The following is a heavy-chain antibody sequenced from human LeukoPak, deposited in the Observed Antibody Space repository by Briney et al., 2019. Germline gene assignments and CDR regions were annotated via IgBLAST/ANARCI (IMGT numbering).Heavy chain of an antibody. J-gene: IGHJ4*02. CDR1: GYTFTSYY. CDR2: INPSGGGT. Sequence: GASVKVSCKASGYTFTSYYMHWVRQAPGQGLEWMGIINPSGGGTSYAQKFQGRVTMTRDTSTSTVYMELSSLRSEDTAVYYCAGATYCGGDCYFSLFDYWGQGTLVTVSS. D-gene: IGHD2-21*02. V-gene: IGHV1-46*01. CDR3: AGATYCGGDCYFSLFDY.